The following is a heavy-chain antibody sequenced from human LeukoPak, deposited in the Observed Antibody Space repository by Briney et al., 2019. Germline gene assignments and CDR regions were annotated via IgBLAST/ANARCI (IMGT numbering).Heavy chain of an antibody. V-gene: IGHV1-24*01. CDR2: FDPEDGET. D-gene: IGHD3-22*01. J-gene: IGHJ4*02. Sequence: ASVKVSCKVSGYTLTELSMHWVRQAPGKGLEWMGGFDPEDGETIYAQKFQGRVTMTEDTSTDTAYMGLSSLRSEDTAVYYCAIRAVRAYYYDSNLDYWGQGTLVTVSS. CDR1: GYTLTELS. CDR3: AIRAVRAYYYDSNLDY.